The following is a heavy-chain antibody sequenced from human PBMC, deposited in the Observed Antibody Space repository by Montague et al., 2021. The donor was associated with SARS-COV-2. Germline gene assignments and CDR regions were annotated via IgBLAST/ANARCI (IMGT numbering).Heavy chain of an antibody. CDR2: INHSGST. CDR3: ASGQVVLRSFGWLLKPDSGRYFDY. V-gene: IGHV4-34*01. D-gene: IGHD3-3*01. Sequence: SETLSLTCAVYGGSFSDYYWSWIRQPPGKGLEWIGEINHSGSTNYNPSLKSRVAISVDTSKNQFSLRLSSVTAADTAVYYCASGQVVLRSFGWLLKPDSGRYFDYWGQGTLVTVFS. CDR1: GGSFSDYY. J-gene: IGHJ4*02.